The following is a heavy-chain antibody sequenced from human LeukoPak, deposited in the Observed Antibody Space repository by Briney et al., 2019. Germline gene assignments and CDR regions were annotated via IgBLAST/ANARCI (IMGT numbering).Heavy chain of an antibody. CDR2: ISWNSGSI. D-gene: IGHD6-19*01. J-gene: IGHJ4*02. CDR3: AKSHSSGWYEVGTAIDY. V-gene: IGHV3-9*03. CDR1: GFTFDDYA. Sequence: PGGSLRLSCAASGFTFDDYAMHWVRQAPGKGLEWVSGISWNSGSIGYAASVKGRFTIYRDNAKDSLYMQMNSMRAEDMALYYCAKSHSSGWYEVGTAIDYWGQGTLVTVSS.